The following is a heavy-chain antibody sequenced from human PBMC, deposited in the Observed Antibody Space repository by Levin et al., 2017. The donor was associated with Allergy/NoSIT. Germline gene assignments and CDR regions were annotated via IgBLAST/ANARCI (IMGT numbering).Heavy chain of an antibody. CDR3: AKDMEESGSYSGYGMDV. J-gene: IGHJ6*02. V-gene: IGHV3-9*01. D-gene: IGHD3-3*01. CDR2: ISWNGGTR. Sequence: RTGGSLRLSCAASRFTFDDYAMHWVRQVPGKGLEWVAGISWNGGTRNYADSVKGRFTISRDNARNVLFLQMNSLRVEDTAFYYCAKDMEESGSYSGYGMDVWGQGTTVTVSS. CDR1: RFTFDDYA.